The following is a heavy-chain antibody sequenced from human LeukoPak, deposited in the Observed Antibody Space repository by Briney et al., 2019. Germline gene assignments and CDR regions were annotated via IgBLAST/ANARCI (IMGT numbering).Heavy chain of an antibody. CDR2: ISWNSGST. D-gene: IGHD4-17*01. Sequence: PGGSLRLSCVASGFTFDDYAMHWVRQVPGEGLEWVSGISWNSGSTGYADSVKGRFTISRDNAKNSLYLQMNSLRAEDTALYYCAKDMTTVTTSGSDYWGQGTLVTVSS. CDR3: AKDMTTVTTSGSDY. CDR1: GFTFDDYA. V-gene: IGHV3-9*01. J-gene: IGHJ4*02.